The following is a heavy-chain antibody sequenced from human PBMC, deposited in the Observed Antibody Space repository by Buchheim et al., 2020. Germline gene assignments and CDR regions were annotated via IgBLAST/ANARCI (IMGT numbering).Heavy chain of an antibody. CDR3: ARDPRYYDFWSGYLGY. D-gene: IGHD3-3*01. V-gene: IGHV4-34*01. CDR2: INHSGST. J-gene: IGHJ4*02. Sequence: QVQLQQWGAGLLKPSETLSPTCAVYGGSFSGYYWSWIRQPPGKGLEWIGEINHSGSTTYNQSLKSRVTTSAETTKKHLSLKLSSVTAADTAVYYCARDPRYYDFWSGYLGYWGQGTL. CDR1: GGSFSGYY.